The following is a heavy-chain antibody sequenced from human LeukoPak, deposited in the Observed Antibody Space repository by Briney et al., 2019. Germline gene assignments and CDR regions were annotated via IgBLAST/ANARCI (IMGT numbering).Heavy chain of an antibody. V-gene: IGHV1-18*01. CDR1: GYTFTSYG. D-gene: IGHD3-3*01. J-gene: IGHJ6*03. CDR3: ARLSNDFWSGYYYYYYYMDV. Sequence: ASVKVSCKASGYTFTSYGISWVRQAPGQGLEWMGWISAYNGNTNYAQKLQGRVTMTTDTSTSTAYMELRSLRSDDTAVYYCARLSNDFWSGYYYYYYYMDVWGKGTTVTVSS. CDR2: ISAYNGNT.